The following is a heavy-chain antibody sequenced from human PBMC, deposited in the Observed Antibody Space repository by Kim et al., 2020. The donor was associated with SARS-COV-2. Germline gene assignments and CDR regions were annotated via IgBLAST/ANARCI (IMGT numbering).Heavy chain of an antibody. V-gene: IGHV3-13*04. Sequence: GGSLRLSCAASGFTFSTYYMHWVRQPTGKGLEWVSSIGTAGDTYYSGSVKGRFTVSRENAKNSLYLQMNSLRAGDMAVYYCARASHYGSGSGYYGID. J-gene: IGHJ6*01. CDR3: ARASHYGSGSGYYGID. D-gene: IGHD3-10*01. CDR2: IGTAGDT. CDR1: GFTFSTYY.